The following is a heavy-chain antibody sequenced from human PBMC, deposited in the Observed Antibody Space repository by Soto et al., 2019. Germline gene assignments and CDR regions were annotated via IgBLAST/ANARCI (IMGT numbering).Heavy chain of an antibody. J-gene: IGHJ3*02. CDR3: ARSRSYCSGGSCYSGVAFDI. CDR2: INHSGST. Sequence: PSETLSLTCAVYGGSFSGYYWSWIRQPPGKGLEWIGEINHSGSTNYNPSLKSRVTISVDTSKNQFSLELSSVTAADTAVYYCARSRSYCSGGSCYSGVAFDIWGQGTMVTVSS. D-gene: IGHD2-15*01. V-gene: IGHV4-34*01. CDR1: GGSFSGYY.